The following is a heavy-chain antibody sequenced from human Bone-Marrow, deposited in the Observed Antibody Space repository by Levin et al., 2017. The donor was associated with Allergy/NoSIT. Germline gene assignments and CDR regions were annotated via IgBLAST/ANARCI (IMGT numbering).Heavy chain of an antibody. J-gene: IGHJ3*01. CDR3: AGHYDIVTGYYGADAFDG. CDR2: VNPNSGAT. D-gene: IGHD3-9*01. Sequence: ASVKVSCKAYGYTFTGHYMDWIRQAPGQGLEWVGWVNPNSGATSYSQKFQGRVTMTRDTSISTVYMELTSLRSDDTAVYYCAGHYDIVTGYYGADAFDGWGQGTMVTVSS. CDR1: GYTFTGHY. V-gene: IGHV1-2*02.